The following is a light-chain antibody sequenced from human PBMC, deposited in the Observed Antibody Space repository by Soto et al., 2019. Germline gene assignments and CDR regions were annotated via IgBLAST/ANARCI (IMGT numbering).Light chain of an antibody. V-gene: IGKV1-5*01. CDR3: QHYGT. Sequence: DIQMTQSPSTLSASVGDRVTITCRASQSISSWLAWYQQKPGKAPKLLIYDASSLESGVPSRFSGSGSVTEFTLTIHSLQHDDFATYYCQHYGTFGQGTKLEIK. CDR1: QSISSW. J-gene: IGKJ1*01. CDR2: DAS.